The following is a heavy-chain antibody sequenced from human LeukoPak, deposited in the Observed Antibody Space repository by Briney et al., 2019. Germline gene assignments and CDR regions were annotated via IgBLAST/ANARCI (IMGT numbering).Heavy chain of an antibody. D-gene: IGHD4-11*01. Sequence: GASVKVSCKASGGTFSSYTISWVRQAPGQGLEWMGRIIPILGIANYAQKFQGRVTITAVKSTSTAYMELSSLRSEDTAVYYCARERGYSNYVIDYWGQGTLVTVSS. V-gene: IGHV1-69*04. J-gene: IGHJ4*02. CDR1: GGTFSSYT. CDR3: ARERGYSNYVIDY. CDR2: IIPILGIA.